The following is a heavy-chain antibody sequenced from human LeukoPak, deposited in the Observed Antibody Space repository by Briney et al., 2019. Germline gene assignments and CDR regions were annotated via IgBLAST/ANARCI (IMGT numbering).Heavy chain of an antibody. CDR1: GYTFTSYN. D-gene: IGHD3-22*01. V-gene: IGHV1-8*02. Sequence: GASVKVSCKASGYTFTSYNINWVRQATGQGLEWMGWMNPNSGNTSYAQKFQGRVTMTRNTSISTAYMELRSLRSDDTTVYYCARDYYYDSSGLAATYYYYYYMDVWGKGTTVTVSS. CDR3: ARDYYYDSSGLAATYYYYYYMDV. CDR2: MNPNSGNT. J-gene: IGHJ6*03.